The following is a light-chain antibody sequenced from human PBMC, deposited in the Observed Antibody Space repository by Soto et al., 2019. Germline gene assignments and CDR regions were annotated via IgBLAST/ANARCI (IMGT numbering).Light chain of an antibody. V-gene: IGLV2-23*01. J-gene: IGLJ2*01. CDR1: SSDVGSYNL. CDR3: CSYAGSVV. Sequence: QSALTQPASVSGSPGQSITISCTGTSSDVGSYNLVSWYQQHPGKAPKLMIYEGSKRPSGVSNRFSASKSGNTASLTISGLPAEDEADYYCCSYAGSVVFGGGTKLTVL. CDR2: EGS.